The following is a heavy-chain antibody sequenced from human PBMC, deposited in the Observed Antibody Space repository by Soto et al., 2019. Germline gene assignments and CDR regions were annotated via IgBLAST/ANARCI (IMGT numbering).Heavy chain of an antibody. J-gene: IGHJ4*02. CDR3: ARDLSRYYDSSGCFDY. Sequence: GGSLRLSCAASGFTFSSYGMHWVRQAPGKGLEWVAVIWYDGSNKYYADSVKGRFTISRDNSKNTLYLQMNSLRAEDTAVYYCARDLSRYYDSSGCFDYWGQGTLVTVSS. CDR1: GFTFSSYG. CDR2: IWYDGSNK. V-gene: IGHV3-33*01. D-gene: IGHD3-22*01.